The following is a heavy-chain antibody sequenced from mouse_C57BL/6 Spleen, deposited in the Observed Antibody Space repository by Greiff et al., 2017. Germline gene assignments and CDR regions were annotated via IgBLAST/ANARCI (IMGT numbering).Heavy chain of an antibody. CDR3: ARSAYYSTAWFAY. D-gene: IGHD2-5*01. J-gene: IGHJ3*01. V-gene: IGHV1-52*01. CDR2: IDPSDSET. CDR1: GYTFTSYW. Sequence: QVQLQQPGAELVRPGSSVKLSCKASGYTFTSYWMHWVKQRPIQGLEWIGNIDPSDSETHYNQKFKDKATLTVDKSSSTAYMQLSSLTSEDSAVYYCARSAYYSTAWFAYWGQGTLVTVSA.